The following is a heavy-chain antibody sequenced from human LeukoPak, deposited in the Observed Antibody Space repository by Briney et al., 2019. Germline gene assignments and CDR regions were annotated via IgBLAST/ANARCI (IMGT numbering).Heavy chain of an antibody. CDR3: ARRAGAYSHPYGY. Sequence: PGGSLRLSCAASGFTFSSYTMNWVRQAPGKGLEWVSSISHSGSYIYYADSVKGRFTISRDNAKNSLYLQMNSLRAEDTAVYYCARRAGAYSHPYGYWGQGTLVTVSS. V-gene: IGHV3-21*04. J-gene: IGHJ4*02. D-gene: IGHD4/OR15-4a*01. CDR2: ISHSGSYI. CDR1: GFTFSSYT.